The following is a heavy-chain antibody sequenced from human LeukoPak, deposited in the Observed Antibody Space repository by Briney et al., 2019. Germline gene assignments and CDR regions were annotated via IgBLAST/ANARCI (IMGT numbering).Heavy chain of an antibody. Sequence: GGSLRLSCAASGFTFSSYSMSWVRQAPGKGLEWVSSISSSSSYIYYADSVKGRFTISRDNAKNSLYLQMNSLRAEDTAVYYCARGSSSCFDYWGPGTLVTVSS. J-gene: IGHJ4*02. CDR1: GFTFSSYS. CDR3: ARGSSSCFDY. V-gene: IGHV3-21*01. CDR2: ISSSSSYI. D-gene: IGHD2-2*01.